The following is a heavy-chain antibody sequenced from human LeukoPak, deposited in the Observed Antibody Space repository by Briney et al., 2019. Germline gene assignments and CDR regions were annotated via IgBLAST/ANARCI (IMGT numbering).Heavy chain of an antibody. CDR2: ISSSSSYI. J-gene: IGHJ4*02. Sequence: GGSLRLSCAASGFTFSSYSMNWVRQAPGKGLEWVSSISSSSSYIYYADSVKGRFTISRDNAKNSLYLQMNSLRAEDTAVYYCARANGGYCSSTSCYGGGYFDYWGQGTLVTVSS. CDR3: ARANGGYCSSTSCYGGGYFDY. V-gene: IGHV3-21*01. CDR1: GFTFSSYS. D-gene: IGHD2-2*01.